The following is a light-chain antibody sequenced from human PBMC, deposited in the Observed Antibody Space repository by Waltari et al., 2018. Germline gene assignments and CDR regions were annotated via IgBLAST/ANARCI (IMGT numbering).Light chain of an antibody. Sequence: DIQMTQSPSTLSASVGDRVTTPFRASQTISSWLAWYQQKPGKAPKPLIYKASSLESWVPSRFSGSGSGTEFTLTISSLQPDDFATYYCQQYNSYSRTFGQGTKVEIK. V-gene: IGKV1-5*03. CDR3: QQYNSYSRT. J-gene: IGKJ1*01. CDR1: QTISSW. CDR2: KAS.